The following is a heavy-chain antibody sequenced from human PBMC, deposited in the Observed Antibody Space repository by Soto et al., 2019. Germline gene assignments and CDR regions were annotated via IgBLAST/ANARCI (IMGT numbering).Heavy chain of an antibody. D-gene: IGHD2-8*01. V-gene: IGHV1-18*01. Sequence: QGQLVQSGPEVKKPGASVKVSCNASGYTFTRYGISWVRQAPGQGLEWMGWISGYNGDTKYAQKFQGRVTMTIDTSTTTAYMELRSLTSDDSAVYYCAKNGQPPYYYYGMDVWGQGTTVTVSS. CDR3: AKNGQPPYYYYGMDV. CDR1: GYTFTRYG. J-gene: IGHJ6*02. CDR2: ISGYNGDT.